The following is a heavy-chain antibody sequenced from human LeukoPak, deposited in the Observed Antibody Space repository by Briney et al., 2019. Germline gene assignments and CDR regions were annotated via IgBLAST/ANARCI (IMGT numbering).Heavy chain of an antibody. CDR1: GGSISSYY. CDR2: IYYSGST. J-gene: IGHJ4*02. Sequence: TSETLSLTCTVSGGSISSYYWSWIRQPPGKGLEWIGYIYYSGSTNYNPSLKSRVTISVDTSKNQFSLKLSSVTAADTAVYYCARAVTGTGFDYWGQGTLVTVSS. D-gene: IGHD1-7*01. CDR3: ARAVTGTGFDY. V-gene: IGHV4-59*01.